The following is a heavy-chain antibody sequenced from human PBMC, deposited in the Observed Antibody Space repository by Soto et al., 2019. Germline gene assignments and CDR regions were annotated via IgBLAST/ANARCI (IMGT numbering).Heavy chain of an antibody. J-gene: IGHJ4*02. CDR2: IHYSGST. CDR3: TKYRRTDAEGSLFDY. Sequence: TLSRTCTVSGASISGSYWSWIRQTPGKVLEWGGYIHYSGSTNYNPSLKSLVTMAVDSAKNQFSLQLSSVTAADTAVYFCTKYRRTDAEGSLFDYWGQGALVSVS. CDR1: GASISGSY. D-gene: IGHD2-2*01. V-gene: IGHV4-59*01.